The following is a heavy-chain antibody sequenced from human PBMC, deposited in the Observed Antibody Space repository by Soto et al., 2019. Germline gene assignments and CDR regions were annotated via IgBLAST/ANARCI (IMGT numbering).Heavy chain of an antibody. CDR2: IYHSGST. D-gene: IGHD3-22*01. J-gene: IGHJ4*02. CDR1: GYSISSGYY. CDR3: ARDLELWYYYDSSGYYNDY. Sequence: NPSETLSLTCAVSGYSISSGYYWGWIRQPPGKGLEWIGSIYHSGSTYYNPSLKSRVTISVDTSKNQFSLKLSSVTAADTAVYYCARDLELWYYYDSSGYYNDYWGQGTLVTVSS. V-gene: IGHV4-38-2*02.